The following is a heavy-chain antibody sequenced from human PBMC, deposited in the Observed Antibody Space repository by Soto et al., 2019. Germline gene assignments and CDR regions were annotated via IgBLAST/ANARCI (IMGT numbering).Heavy chain of an antibody. D-gene: IGHD3-16*02. CDR2: INSDGSST. Sequence: GSLRLSCAASGFTFSSYWMHWVRQAPGKGLVWVSRINSDGSSTSYADSVKGRFTISRDNAKNTLYLQMNSLRAEDTAVYYCASSMITFGGVIAPGDYYYGMDVWGQGTTVTVSS. CDR1: GFTFSSYW. J-gene: IGHJ6*02. V-gene: IGHV3-74*01. CDR3: ASSMITFGGVIAPGDYYYGMDV.